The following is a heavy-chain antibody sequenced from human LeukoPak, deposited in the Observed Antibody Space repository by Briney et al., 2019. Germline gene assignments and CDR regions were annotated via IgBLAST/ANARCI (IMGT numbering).Heavy chain of an antibody. CDR2: IYTDGGT. CDR1: GFTVSSNY. CDR3: TTDHRRYGDYVIDY. Sequence: GGSLRLSCAASGFTVSSNYMTWVRQAPGKGLEWVSVIYTDGGTYYADSVKGRFTISRDDSKNTLYLQMNSLKTEDTAVYYCTTDHRRYGDYVIDYWGQGTLVTVSS. J-gene: IGHJ4*02. V-gene: IGHV3-53*01. D-gene: IGHD4-17*01.